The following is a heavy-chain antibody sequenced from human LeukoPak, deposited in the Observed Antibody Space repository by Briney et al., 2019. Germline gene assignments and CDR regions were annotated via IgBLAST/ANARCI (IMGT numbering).Heavy chain of an antibody. D-gene: IGHD6-25*01. CDR1: GFTFSNAW. CDR3: TTAAFH. J-gene: IGHJ1*01. Sequence: GGSLRLSCAASGFTFSNAWMNWVRQAPGKGLEWVGHIRSETHGGTSDFAAPVKGRFTISRDDSENTLNLEMNSLKTEDTAVYYCTTAAFHWGQGTLVTVSS. CDR2: IRSETHGGTS. V-gene: IGHV3-15*01.